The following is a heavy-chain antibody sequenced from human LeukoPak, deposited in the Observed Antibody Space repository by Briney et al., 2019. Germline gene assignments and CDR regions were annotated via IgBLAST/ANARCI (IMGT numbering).Heavy chain of an antibody. CDR1: GESFSGYY. CDR3: ARGRVAGYFFDY. V-gene: IGHV4-34*01. Sequence: SETLSLTCAVYGESFSGYYSTWIRQPPGRGLEWIAEIHHSGATSYKPSLKSRVTISLAASKNQISLRLRSVTAADTAVYFCARGRVAGYFFDYWGQGTLVAVSS. J-gene: IGHJ4*02. CDR2: IHHSGAT. D-gene: IGHD6-19*01.